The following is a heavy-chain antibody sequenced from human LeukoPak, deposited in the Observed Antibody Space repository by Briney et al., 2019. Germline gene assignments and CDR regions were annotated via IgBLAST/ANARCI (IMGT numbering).Heavy chain of an antibody. J-gene: IGHJ4*02. V-gene: IGHV3-48*03. CDR3: ARVGTYYYDSSGYHASDY. D-gene: IGHD3-22*01. Sequence: GGSLRLSCAASGFTFSNYAMNWVRQAPGKGLEWVSYISSSGSTIYYADSEKGRFTISRDNAKNSLYLQMNSLRAEDTAVYYCARVGTYYYDSSGYHASDYWGQGTLVTVSS. CDR1: GFTFSNYA. CDR2: ISSSGSTI.